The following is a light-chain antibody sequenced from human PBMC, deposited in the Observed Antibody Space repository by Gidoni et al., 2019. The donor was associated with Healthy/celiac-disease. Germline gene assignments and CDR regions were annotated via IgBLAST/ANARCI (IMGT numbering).Light chain of an antibody. Sequence: SYELTQPPSVSVSPGQTASITCSGVKVGDKYACWYQQKPGQSPVLVIYQDSKRPSGIPERFSGSNSGNTATLTISGTQAMDEADYYCQAWDSSTGVFGGGTKLTVL. CDR1: KVGDKY. CDR2: QDS. CDR3: QAWDSSTGV. V-gene: IGLV3-1*01. J-gene: IGLJ2*01.